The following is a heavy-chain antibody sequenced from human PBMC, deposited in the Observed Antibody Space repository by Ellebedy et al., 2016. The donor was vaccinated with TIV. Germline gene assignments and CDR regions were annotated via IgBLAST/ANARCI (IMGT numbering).Heavy chain of an antibody. D-gene: IGHD2-2*01. Sequence: ETLSLTXTVSGGSISSYYWSWVRQAPGKGLEWVSAISGSGGSTYYADSVKGRFTISRDNSKNTLYLQMNSLRAEDTAVYYCAKDFVVVPLNWFDPWGQGTLVTVSS. V-gene: IGHV3-23*01. CDR3: AKDFVVVPLNWFDP. J-gene: IGHJ5*02. CDR1: GGSISSYY. CDR2: ISGSGGST.